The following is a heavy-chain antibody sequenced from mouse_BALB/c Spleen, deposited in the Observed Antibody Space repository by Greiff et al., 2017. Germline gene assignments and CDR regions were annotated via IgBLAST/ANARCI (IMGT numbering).Heavy chain of an antibody. CDR2: IWAGGST. J-gene: IGHJ1*01. CDR1: GFSLTSYG. Sequence: QVQLKESGPGLVAPSQSLSITCTVSGFSLTSYGVHWVRQPPGKGLEWLGVIWAGGSTNYNSALMSRLSISKDNSKSQVFLKMNSLQTDDTAMYYCARAAYYGNYDWYFDVWGAGTTVTVSS. CDR3: ARAAYYGNYDWYFDV. V-gene: IGHV2-9*02. D-gene: IGHD2-10*01.